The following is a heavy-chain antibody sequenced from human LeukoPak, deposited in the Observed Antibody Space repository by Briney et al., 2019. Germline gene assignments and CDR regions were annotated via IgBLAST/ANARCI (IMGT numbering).Heavy chain of an antibody. CDR1: GGSISSYY. Sequence: PSETLSLTCTVSGGSISSYYWSWIRQPPGKGLEWIGYIYYSGSTNYNPSLKSRVTISVDTSKNQFSLKLSSVAAADTAVYYCAGYCSGGSCPRFDYWGQGTLVTVSS. J-gene: IGHJ4*02. V-gene: IGHV4-59*12. CDR2: IYYSGST. CDR3: AGYCSGGSCPRFDY. D-gene: IGHD2-15*01.